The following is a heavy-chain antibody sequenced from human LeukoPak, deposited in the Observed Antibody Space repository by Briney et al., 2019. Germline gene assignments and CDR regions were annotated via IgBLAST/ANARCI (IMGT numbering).Heavy chain of an antibody. CDR2: ISVSGGST. J-gene: IGHJ3*02. Sequence: GGSLRLSCAASGFTFNKYAMNWVRQAPGKGLEWVPTISVSGGSTYYADSVKGWFTISRDNSKNILYLQMNSLRAEDTAVYYCAKDWKDYGDFHTFDIWGQGTVVTVSS. CDR3: AKDWKDYGDFHTFDI. V-gene: IGHV3-23*01. D-gene: IGHD4-17*01. CDR1: GFTFNKYA.